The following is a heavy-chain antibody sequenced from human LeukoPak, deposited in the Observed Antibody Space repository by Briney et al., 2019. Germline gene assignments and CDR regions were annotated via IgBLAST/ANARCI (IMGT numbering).Heavy chain of an antibody. CDR3: ARHRSKYQLLLVWFDP. CDR1: GGSISSSSYY. Sequence: SETLSLTCTVSGGSISSSSYYWGWIRQPPGKGLEWIGSIYCSGSTYYNPSLKSRVTISVDTSKNQFSLKLSSVTAADTAVYYCARHRSKYQLLLVWFDPWGQGTLVTVSS. CDR2: IYCSGST. D-gene: IGHD2-2*01. J-gene: IGHJ5*02. V-gene: IGHV4-39*01.